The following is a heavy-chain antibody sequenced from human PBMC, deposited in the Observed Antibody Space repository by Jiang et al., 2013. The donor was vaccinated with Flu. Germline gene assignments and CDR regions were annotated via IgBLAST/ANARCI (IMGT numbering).Heavy chain of an antibody. D-gene: IGHD6-13*01. V-gene: IGHV5-10-1*01. CDR2: DSYT. Sequence: DSYTNYSPSFQGHVTISADKSISTAYLQWSSLKASDTAMYYCARLRGSWYSFDYWGQGTLVTVSS. J-gene: IGHJ4*02. CDR3: ARLRGSWYSFDY.